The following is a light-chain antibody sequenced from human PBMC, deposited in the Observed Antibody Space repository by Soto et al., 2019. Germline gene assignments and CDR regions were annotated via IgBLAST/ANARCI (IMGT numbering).Light chain of an antibody. Sequence: DIVMTQSPDSLAVSLGERATINCKASQSVFYTSVNKHYLAWYQHKEGQPPKLLIYWASTRESGVPDRFSGSGSVTDFTLTIRNLQPEDVAVYFCQQYFATPRTFGQGTKVQFK. J-gene: IGKJ1*01. CDR1: QSVFYTSVNKHY. CDR2: WAS. V-gene: IGKV4-1*01. CDR3: QQYFATPRT.